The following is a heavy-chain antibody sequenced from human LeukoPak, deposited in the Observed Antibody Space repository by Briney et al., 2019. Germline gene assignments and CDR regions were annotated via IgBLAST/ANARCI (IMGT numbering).Heavy chain of an antibody. CDR1: GYTFTNYY. J-gene: IGHJ6*02. CDR2: INLNAVTT. CDR3: ANDKVPAAIGYYYYYGMDV. D-gene: IGHD2-2*01. Sequence: ASVKVSCKASGYTFTNYYIHWMRQAPGQGLEWVGIINLNAVTTRYAQKFQGRITVTRDTSTSTVYMELSSLRSEDTAVYFCANDKVPAAIGYYYYYGMDVWGQGTTVTVSS. V-gene: IGHV1-46*01.